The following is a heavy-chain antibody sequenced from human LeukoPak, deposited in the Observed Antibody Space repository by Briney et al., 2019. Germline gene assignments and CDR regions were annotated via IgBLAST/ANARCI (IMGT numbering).Heavy chain of an antibody. J-gene: IGHJ4*02. V-gene: IGHV3-30*02. CDR2: IRYDGSNK. CDR1: GFTFSSYG. Sequence: PGGSLRLSCAASGFTFSSYGMHWVRQAPGKGLEWVAFIRYDGSNKYYADSVKGRFTISRDNSKNTLYLHVNSLRPEDTAVYYCARDYYDSSGPLDYWGQGTLVTVSS. D-gene: IGHD3-22*01. CDR3: ARDYYDSSGPLDY.